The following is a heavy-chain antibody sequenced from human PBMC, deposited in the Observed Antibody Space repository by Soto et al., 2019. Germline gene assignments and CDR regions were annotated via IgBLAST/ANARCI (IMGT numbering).Heavy chain of an antibody. D-gene: IGHD3-9*01. Sequence: QLQLQESGPGLVKPSETLSLTCSVSGGSITTTSYYWGWIRQPPGKGLEWIAAIYYSGSIYHNPSLKSRVTMSIDTSKKQFSRRMNSVTAADTAVYYCARLLHDNRGYYYFDYWGRGTLVTVSS. V-gene: IGHV4-39*01. CDR1: GGSITTTSYY. CDR2: IYYSGSI. CDR3: ARLLHDNRGYYYFDY. J-gene: IGHJ4*02.